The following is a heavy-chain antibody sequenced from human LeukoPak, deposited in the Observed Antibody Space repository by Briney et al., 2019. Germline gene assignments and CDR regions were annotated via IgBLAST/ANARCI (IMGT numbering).Heavy chain of an antibody. CDR1: GFTFSGYS. Sequence: PGGSLRLSCAGSGFTFSGYSMNWVRQAPGKGLEWVATISATSAYIYYADSVKGRFTVSRDNANNSLYLQMNSLRVGDTAVYYCARHLPQQVAFFDQWGQGTLVTVSS. V-gene: IGHV3-21*04. CDR3: ARHLPQQVAFFDQ. CDR2: ISATSAYI. D-gene: IGHD6-13*01. J-gene: IGHJ4*02.